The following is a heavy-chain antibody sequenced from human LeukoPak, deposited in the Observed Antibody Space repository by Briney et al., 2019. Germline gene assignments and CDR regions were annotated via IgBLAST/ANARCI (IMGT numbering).Heavy chain of an antibody. CDR1: GGTFSSYA. J-gene: IGHJ4*02. V-gene: IGHV1-69*01. Sequence: SSVKVSCKASGGTFSSYAISWLRQAPGQGLEGMGGIIPSFGTANYAQKYQGRVTITADSSTSTANMELSSLRSEDTAVYYCARAGIEMSLVSPRADYWGQGTLVTVSS. CDR2: IIPSFGTA. D-gene: IGHD5-24*01. CDR3: ARAGIEMSLVSPRADY.